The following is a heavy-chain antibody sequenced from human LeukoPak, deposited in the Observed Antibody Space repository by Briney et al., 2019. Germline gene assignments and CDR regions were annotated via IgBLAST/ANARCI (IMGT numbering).Heavy chain of an antibody. CDR1: GFTFSSSA. CDR3: AKDRVPNAFDI. V-gene: IGHV3-23*01. J-gene: IGHJ3*02. Sequence: GGSLRLSCAASGFTFSSSAMSWVRQAPGKGLEWVSAISNNGGYTYYADSVKGRFTISRDNSKNTPYLQMNSLRAEDTAVYHCAKDRVPNAFDIWGQGTMVTVSS. D-gene: IGHD3-10*01. CDR2: ISNNGGYT.